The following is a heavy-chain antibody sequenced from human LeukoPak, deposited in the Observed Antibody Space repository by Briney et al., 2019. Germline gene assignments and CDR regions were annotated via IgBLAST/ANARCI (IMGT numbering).Heavy chain of an antibody. V-gene: IGHV1-18*01. J-gene: IGHJ4*02. CDR3: ARVYYDSSGSHPDY. CDR1: GYTFTSYG. D-gene: IGHD3-22*01. CDR2: ISAYNGNT. Sequence: ASVKVSCTASGYTFTSYGISWVRQAPGQGLEWMGWISAYNGNTNYAQKLQGRVTMTADTSTSTAYMELRSLRSDDTAVYYCARVYYDSSGSHPDYWGQGTLVTVSS.